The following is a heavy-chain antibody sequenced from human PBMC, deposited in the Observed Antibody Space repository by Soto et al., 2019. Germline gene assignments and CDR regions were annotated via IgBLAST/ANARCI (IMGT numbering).Heavy chain of an antibody. CDR2: ISYDGSNK. CDR1: GFTFSSYG. D-gene: IGHD2-2*02. V-gene: IGHV3-30*18. Sequence: GGSLRLSCAASGFTFSSYGMHWVRQAPGKGLEWVAVISYDGSNKYYADSVKGRFTISRDNSKNTLYLQMNSLRAEDTAVYYCAKDQSLGYCSSTSCYSRAQHYYYYGMDVWGQGTTVTV. J-gene: IGHJ6*02. CDR3: AKDQSLGYCSSTSCYSRAQHYYYYGMDV.